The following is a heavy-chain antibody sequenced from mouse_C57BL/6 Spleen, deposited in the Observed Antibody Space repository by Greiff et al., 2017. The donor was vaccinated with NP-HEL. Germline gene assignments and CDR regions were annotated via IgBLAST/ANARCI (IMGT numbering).Heavy chain of an antibody. CDR2: IYPRSGNT. J-gene: IGHJ2*01. Sequence: QVQLKESGAELARPGASVKLSCKASGYTFTSYGISWVKQRTGQGLEWIGEIYPRSGNTYYNEKFKGKATLTADKSSSTAYMELRSLTSEDSAVYFCARGGIHYDGYFDYWGQGTTLTVSS. CDR3: ARGGIHYDGYFDY. CDR1: GYTFTSYG. D-gene: IGHD1-2*01. V-gene: IGHV1-81*01.